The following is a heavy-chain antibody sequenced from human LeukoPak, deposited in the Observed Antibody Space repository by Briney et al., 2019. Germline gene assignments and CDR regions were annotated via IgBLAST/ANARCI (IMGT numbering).Heavy chain of an antibody. D-gene: IGHD4-17*01. CDR3: AKVTTSPYYYYYYYMDV. CDR2: IRGSGGST. V-gene: IGHV3-23*01. CDR1: GFTFSSYA. Sequence: GGSLRLSCAASGFTFSSYAMSWVRQAPGKGLEWVSAIRGSGGSTYYADSVKGRFTISRDNSKNTLYLQMNSLRAEDTAVYYCAKVTTSPYYYYYYYMDVWGKGTTVTVSS. J-gene: IGHJ6*03.